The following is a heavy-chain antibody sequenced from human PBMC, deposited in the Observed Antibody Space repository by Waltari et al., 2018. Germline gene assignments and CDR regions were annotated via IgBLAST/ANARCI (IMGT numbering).Heavy chain of an antibody. V-gene: IGHV3-33*01. J-gene: IGHJ4*02. CDR2: IWDNGNIK. Sequence: QVQLVESGGGVVQPGRSLRLSCAASGFTFGRYGMHWVRQAPGKGREWVAVIWDNGNIKHYGDSVKGRFTISRDKYKNTLYLEVNSLRAEDTAVYYCARGLSWAFDYWGQGTSVIASS. D-gene: IGHD3-16*01. CDR3: ARGLSWAFDY. CDR1: GFTFGRYG.